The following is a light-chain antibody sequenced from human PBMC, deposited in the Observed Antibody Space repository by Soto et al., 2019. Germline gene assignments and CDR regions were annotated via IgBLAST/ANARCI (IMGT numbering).Light chain of an antibody. CDR1: QGISSY. J-gene: IGKJ1*01. CDR3: QQLNSYPRT. Sequence: DIQLTQSPSFLSGSVGDRVTITCRASQGISSYLAWYQQKPGKAPKLLIYAASTLKSGVPSRFSGSGSGTEFTLTISSLQPEDFATYYCQQLNSYPRTFGQGTKVEIK. CDR2: AAS. V-gene: IGKV1-9*01.